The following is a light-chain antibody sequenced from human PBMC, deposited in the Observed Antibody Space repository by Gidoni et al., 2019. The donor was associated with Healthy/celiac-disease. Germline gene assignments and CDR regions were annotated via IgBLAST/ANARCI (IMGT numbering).Light chain of an antibody. CDR1: QSVSSY. V-gene: IGKV3-11*01. CDR2: DAS. J-gene: IGKJ4*01. Sequence: EMVLTQSPATLSLSPGARATLSSRASQSVSSYLAWYQQKPGQAPSLLIYDASNRAPGIPARFSGSGSGTDFTLTISSLEPEAFAVYYCQQRSYWITFGGGTKVEIK. CDR3: QQRSYWIT.